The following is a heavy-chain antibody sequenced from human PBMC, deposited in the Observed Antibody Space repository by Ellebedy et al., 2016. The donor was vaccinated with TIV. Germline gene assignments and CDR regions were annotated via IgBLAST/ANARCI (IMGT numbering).Heavy chain of an antibody. V-gene: IGHV3-30-3*02. D-gene: IGHD3-16*01. CDR1: GFTFSSYA. CDR3: AKRGGGNWFNP. J-gene: IGHJ5*02. Sequence: GESLKISXAASGFTFSSYAMHWVRQAPGKGLEWVTFISYDGGNKFYADSVKGRFTISRDNSKNTLYLQMNSLRAEDTAVYYCAKRGGGNWFNPWGQGTLVTVSS. CDR2: ISYDGGNK.